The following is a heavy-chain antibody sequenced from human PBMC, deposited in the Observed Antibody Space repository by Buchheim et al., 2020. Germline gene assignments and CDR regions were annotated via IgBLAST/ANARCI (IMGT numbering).Heavy chain of an antibody. CDR3: ARGAIYDSSGYPLWYFDY. Sequence: EVQLVESGGGLVQPGGSLRLSCAASGFTFSSYWMHWVCQSPGKGLVWVSRINGDGSITTYADSVKGRFTISRDNAKKTLYLQMNSLRAEDTAVYYCARGAIYDSSGYPLWYFDYWGQGTL. CDR1: GFTFSSYW. J-gene: IGHJ4*02. CDR2: INGDGSIT. V-gene: IGHV3-74*01. D-gene: IGHD3-22*01.